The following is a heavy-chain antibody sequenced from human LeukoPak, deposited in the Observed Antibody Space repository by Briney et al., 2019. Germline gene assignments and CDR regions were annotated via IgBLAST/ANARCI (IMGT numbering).Heavy chain of an antibody. Sequence: PGGSLRLSCVASGFTFSNYWMAWVRRAPGRGLEDMAKIKEDGREEYYVDSVRGRFTISRDNAKNSLYPQMNSLRGEDTAVYYCARDSGYRSIDYWGQGTLVTVSS. CDR2: IKEDGREE. J-gene: IGHJ4*02. CDR3: ARDSGYRSIDY. CDR1: GFTFSNYW. V-gene: IGHV3-7*01. D-gene: IGHD5-18*01.